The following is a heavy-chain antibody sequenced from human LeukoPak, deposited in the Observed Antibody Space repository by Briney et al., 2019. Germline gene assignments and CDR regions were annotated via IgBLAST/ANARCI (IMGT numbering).Heavy chain of an antibody. CDR3: ARQGIAAAGGGRPFDH. V-gene: IGHV1-2*02. CDR1: GYTFIGYY. Sequence: ASVKVSCKASGYTFIGYYIHWLRQAPGQGLEWMGGMNPNRGDTNYAQKFQGRVTMTRDTPINTAYMELSGLRSDDTAGDYCARQGIAAAGGGRPFDHGRQGTLHPVS. D-gene: IGHD6-13*01. J-gene: IGHJ4*02. CDR2: MNPNRGDT.